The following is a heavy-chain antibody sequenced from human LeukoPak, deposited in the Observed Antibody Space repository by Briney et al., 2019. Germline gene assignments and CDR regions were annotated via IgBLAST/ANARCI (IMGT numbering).Heavy chain of an antibody. CDR3: ARAGNYYFDL. CDR1: GFSVSGYW. Sequence: GGSLRLSCAVSGFSVSGYWMTWVRQAPGKGLEWVANIKQDGSEKNYVDSVKGRFTISRDNAENSLFLQMNSLRVEDTAVYYCARAGNYYFDLWGRGTQVTASS. V-gene: IGHV3-7*01. CDR2: IKQDGSEK. D-gene: IGHD1-7*01. J-gene: IGHJ2*01.